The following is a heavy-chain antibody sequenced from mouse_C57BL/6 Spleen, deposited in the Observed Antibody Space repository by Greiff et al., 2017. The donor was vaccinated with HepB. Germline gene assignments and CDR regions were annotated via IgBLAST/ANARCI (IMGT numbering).Heavy chain of an antibody. CDR1: GFTFSDYG. Sequence: EVNLVESGGGLVKPGGSLKLSCAASGFTFSDYGMHWVRQAPEKGLEWVAYISSGSSTIYYADTVKGRFTISRDNAKNTLFLQMTSLRSEDTAMYYCARLYGSSYGYFDVWGTGTTVTVSS. V-gene: IGHV5-17*01. D-gene: IGHD1-1*01. CDR3: ARLYGSSYGYFDV. CDR2: ISSGSSTI. J-gene: IGHJ1*03.